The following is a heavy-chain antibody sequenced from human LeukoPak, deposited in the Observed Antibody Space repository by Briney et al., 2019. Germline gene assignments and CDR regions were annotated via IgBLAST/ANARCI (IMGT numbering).Heavy chain of an antibody. Sequence: ASVKVSCKASGYTFTGYYMYWVRQAPGQGLEWMGRINPNSGGTDYAQNFQGRVTMTRDTSMSTAYMELSRLRSDDTAVYYCARGYCSGGTCYLVENWFNPWGQGTLVTVSS. CDR2: INPNSGGT. V-gene: IGHV1-2*06. CDR1: GYTFTGYY. CDR3: ARGYCSGGTCYLVENWFNP. D-gene: IGHD2-15*01. J-gene: IGHJ5*02.